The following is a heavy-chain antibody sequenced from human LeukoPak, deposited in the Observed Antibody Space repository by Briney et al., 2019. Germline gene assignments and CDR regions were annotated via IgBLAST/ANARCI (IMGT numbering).Heavy chain of an antibody. J-gene: IGHJ4*02. D-gene: IGHD3-9*01. CDR1: GGSFSGYY. CDR3: ARGPSSRYYDILTGYYSVYYFDY. CDR2: INHSGST. Sequence: SETRSLTCAVYGGSFSGYYWSWIRQPPGKGLEWIGEINHSGSTNYNPSLKSRVTISVDTSKNQFSLKLSSVTAADTAVYYCARGPSSRYYDILTGYYSVYYFDYWGQGTLVTVSS. V-gene: IGHV4-34*01.